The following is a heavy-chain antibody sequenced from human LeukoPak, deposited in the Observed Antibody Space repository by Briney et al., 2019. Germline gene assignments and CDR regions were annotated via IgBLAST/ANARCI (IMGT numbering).Heavy chain of an antibody. V-gene: IGHV1-69*04. CDR3: ARAPTTVTTLWFDP. J-gene: IGHJ5*02. D-gene: IGHD4-17*01. Sequence: SVKVSCKASGGTFSSYVISWVRQAPGQGLEWMGRIIPIFGIANYAQKFQGRVTITADKSTSTAYMELSSLRSEDTAVYYCARAPTTVTTLWFDPWGQGTLVTVSS. CDR2: IIPIFGIA. CDR1: GGTFSSYV.